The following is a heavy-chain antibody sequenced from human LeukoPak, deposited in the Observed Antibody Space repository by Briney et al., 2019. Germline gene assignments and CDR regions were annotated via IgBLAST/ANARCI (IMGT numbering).Heavy chain of an antibody. Sequence: ASVKVSCKASGYTFTSYDINWVRQATGQGLEWMGWINPNSGGTNYAQKFQGWVTMTRDTSTNTAYMEVISLRFEDTAVYYCARPDSGSYGNHYYHGVGVWGQGTTVTVSS. CDR1: GYTFTSYD. CDR2: INPNSGGT. CDR3: ARPDSGSYGNHYYHGVGV. D-gene: IGHD1-26*01. V-gene: IGHV1-2*04. J-gene: IGHJ6*02.